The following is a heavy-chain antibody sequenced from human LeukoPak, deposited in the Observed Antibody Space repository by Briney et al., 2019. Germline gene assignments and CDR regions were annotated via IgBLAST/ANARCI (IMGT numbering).Heavy chain of an antibody. D-gene: IGHD3-22*01. Sequence: GGSLRLACAGSGFTFNYFAIHWVGQAPGKGLERVSVTSFDGTNKYYADSVRGRFTISRDNSNTTVYLQMNSLRAEDTAVYYCARVSRGPHPYYYDSSGYMDYWGQGTLVTVSS. J-gene: IGHJ4*02. CDR2: TSFDGTNK. CDR1: GFTFNYFA. CDR3: ARVSRGPHPYYYDSSGYMDY. V-gene: IGHV3-30-3*01.